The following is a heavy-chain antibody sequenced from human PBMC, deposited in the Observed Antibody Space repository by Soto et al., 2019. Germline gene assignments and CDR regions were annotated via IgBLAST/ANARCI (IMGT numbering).Heavy chain of an antibody. J-gene: IGHJ3*02. Sequence: QVQLVESGGGVVQPGRSLRLSCAASGFTFSSYGMHWVRQAPGKGLEWVAVISYHGSNKYYADSVKGRFTISRDNSKNTLYLQMNSLRAEDTAVYYCAKVLVGCWVHDAFDIWGQGTMVTVSS. CDR2: ISYHGSNK. CDR1: GFTFSSYG. CDR3: AKVLVGCWVHDAFDI. D-gene: IGHD1-1*01. V-gene: IGHV3-30*18.